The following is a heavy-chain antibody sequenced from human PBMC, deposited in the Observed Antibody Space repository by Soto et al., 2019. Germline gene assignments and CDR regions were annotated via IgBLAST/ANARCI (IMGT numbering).Heavy chain of an antibody. D-gene: IGHD4-17*01. CDR1: GGSISSGGYY. CDR3: ARDHSRYYGGNSGWFDP. V-gene: IGHV4-31*03. CDR2: IYYSGST. Sequence: LSLTCTVSGGSISSGGYYWSWIRQHPGKGLEWIGYIYYSGSTYYNPSLKSRVTISVDTSKNQFSLKLSSVTAADTAVYYCARDHSRYYGGNSGWFDPWGQGTLVTVSS. J-gene: IGHJ5*02.